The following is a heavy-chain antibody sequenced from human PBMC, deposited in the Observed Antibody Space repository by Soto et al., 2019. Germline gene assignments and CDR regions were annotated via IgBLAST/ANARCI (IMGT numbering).Heavy chain of an antibody. CDR2: INAGNGNT. D-gene: IGHD2-21*02. Sequence: ASVKVSCKASGYTFTSYAMHWVRQAPGQRLEWMGWINAGNGNTKYSQKFQGSVTITRYTSASTAYMELSSLRSEDTAVYYCARSIVVVTALDYWGQGTLVTVSS. CDR1: GYTFTSYA. CDR3: ARSIVVVTALDY. J-gene: IGHJ4*02. V-gene: IGHV1-3*01.